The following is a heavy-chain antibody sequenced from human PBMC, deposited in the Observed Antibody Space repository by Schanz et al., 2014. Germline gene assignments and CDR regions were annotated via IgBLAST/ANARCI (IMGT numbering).Heavy chain of an antibody. V-gene: IGHV1-69*04. Sequence: QVQLVQSGAEVKKPGSSVKVSCKASGGTFSSYAFSWVRQAPGQGLEWMGKIIPILGMENYAQKFQGRVTITADISTSTAYMALSSLRSDDTAVYSCARDIQYHYDTSGPVGAFDIWGQGTVVTVSS. J-gene: IGHJ3*02. CDR3: ARDIQYHYDTSGPVGAFDI. CDR1: GGTFSSYA. D-gene: IGHD3-22*01. CDR2: IIPILGME.